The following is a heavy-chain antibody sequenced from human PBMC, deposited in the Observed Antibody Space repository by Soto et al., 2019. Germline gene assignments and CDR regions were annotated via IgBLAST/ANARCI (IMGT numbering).Heavy chain of an antibody. CDR3: VKGRRGYSYGSLNY. J-gene: IGHJ4*02. CDR2: ISSNGGST. V-gene: IGHV3-64D*06. Sequence: PGGSLRLSSTDSGFTFISDAMPWVRQASGKGLEYVSAISSNGGSTYYADSVKGRFTISRDNSKNTLYLQMSSLRAEDTAVYYCVKGRRGYSYGSLNYWGQGP. CDR1: GFTFISDA. D-gene: IGHD5-18*01.